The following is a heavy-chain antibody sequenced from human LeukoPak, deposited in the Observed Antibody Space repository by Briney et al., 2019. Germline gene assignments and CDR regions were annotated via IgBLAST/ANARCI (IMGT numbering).Heavy chain of an antibody. V-gene: IGHV3-11*01. D-gene: IGHD6-19*01. Sequence: PGGSLRLSCVVSGFTFSDYHMSWIRQAPGKGLEWVSYISSGGGIISHADSVKGRFTISRDNSKNTLYLQMNSLRAEDTAVYYCAKAGRSGWYPGWPFDIWGQGTMVTVSS. CDR1: GFTFSDYH. J-gene: IGHJ3*02. CDR3: AKAGRSGWYPGWPFDI. CDR2: ISSGGGII.